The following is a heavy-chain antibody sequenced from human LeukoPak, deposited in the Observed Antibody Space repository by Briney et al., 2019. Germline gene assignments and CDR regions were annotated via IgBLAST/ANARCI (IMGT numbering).Heavy chain of an antibody. CDR2: INPSGGST. V-gene: IGHV1-46*01. CDR1: GYTFTSYY. CDR3: ARDRGEGYYFDY. J-gene: IGHJ4*02. Sequence: ASVKVSCKASGYTFTSYYMHWVRQAPGQGLEWMGGINPSGGSTSYAQKFQGRLTMTRDTSTSTIYMELSSLRSEDTAVYYCARDRGEGYYFDYWGQGTLVTVSS. D-gene: IGHD3-10*01.